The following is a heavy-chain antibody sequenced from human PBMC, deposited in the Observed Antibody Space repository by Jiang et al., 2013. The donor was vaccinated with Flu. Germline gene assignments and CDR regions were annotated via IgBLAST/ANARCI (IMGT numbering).Heavy chain of an antibody. CDR3: ATGYCTGGSCYPVGNSYYYMDV. CDR2: IYYTGST. V-gene: IGHV4-30-4*01. CDR1: GGSISSDDYY. J-gene: IGHJ6*03. Sequence: GLVKPSQTLSLTCTVSGGSISSDDYYWSWIRQAPGKGLEWIGYIYYTGSTYYNPSLKSRVTISIDRSKNQLSLKLYSVTAADTAVYYCATGYCTGGSCYPVGNSYYYMDVWGTGTTVTVSS. D-gene: IGHD2-15*01.